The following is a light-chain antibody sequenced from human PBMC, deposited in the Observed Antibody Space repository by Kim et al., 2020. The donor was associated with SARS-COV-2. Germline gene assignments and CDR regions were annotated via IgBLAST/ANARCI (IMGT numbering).Light chain of an antibody. CDR2: DNN. Sequence: QSVLTQPPSVSAPPGQRVTISCSGSSSTIGENFVSWYQQFPGTAPKLLIYDNNKRPSEIPDRFSGSKSGTSATLVITGLQTGDEADYYCGTWDSSLSVGVFGGGTQLTVL. V-gene: IGLV1-51*01. CDR1: SSTIGENF. CDR3: GTWDSSLSVGV. J-gene: IGLJ2*01.